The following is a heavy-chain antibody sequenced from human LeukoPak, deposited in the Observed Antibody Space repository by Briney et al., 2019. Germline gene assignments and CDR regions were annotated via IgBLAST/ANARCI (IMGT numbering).Heavy chain of an antibody. CDR2: IRYDGSNK. Sequence: GGSLRLSCAASGFTVSSNYMSWVRQAPGKGLEWVAFIRYDGSNKYYADSVKGRFTISRVNSKNTLYLQMNSLRAEDTAVYYCAKDRDYYYYMDVWGKGTTVTISS. CDR1: GFTVSSNY. J-gene: IGHJ6*03. CDR3: AKDRDYYYYMDV. V-gene: IGHV3-30*02.